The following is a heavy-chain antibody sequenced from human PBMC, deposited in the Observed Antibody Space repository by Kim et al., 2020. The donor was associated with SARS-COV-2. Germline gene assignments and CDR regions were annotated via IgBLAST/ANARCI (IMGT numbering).Heavy chain of an antibody. Sequence: ASVKVSCKPSGYTFTGYYMHWVRQAPGQGLEWMGWINPKSGGTNYAQKFQGRVTMTRDTSISTAYMELSRLRSDDTAVYYCASNLAAAGYNWFDPWGQGTLVTVSS. V-gene: IGHV1-2*02. CDR1: GYTFTGYY. J-gene: IGHJ5*02. CDR3: ASNLAAAGYNWFDP. CDR2: INPKSGGT. D-gene: IGHD6-13*01.